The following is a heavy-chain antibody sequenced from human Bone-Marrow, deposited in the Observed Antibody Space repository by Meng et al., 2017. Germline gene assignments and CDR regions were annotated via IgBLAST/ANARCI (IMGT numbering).Heavy chain of an antibody. CDR3: ARDSRGYSYGLYYFDY. D-gene: IGHD5-18*01. Sequence: VELVESGGGVVQPGRSLRLSCAASGFTFSSYAMHWVRQAPGKGLEWVTVISYDGSNKYYADSVKGRFTISRDNSKNTLYLQMNSLRAEDTAVYYCARDSRGYSYGLYYFDYWGQGTLVTVSS. J-gene: IGHJ4*02. CDR2: ISYDGSNK. V-gene: IGHV3-30*01. CDR1: GFTFSSYA.